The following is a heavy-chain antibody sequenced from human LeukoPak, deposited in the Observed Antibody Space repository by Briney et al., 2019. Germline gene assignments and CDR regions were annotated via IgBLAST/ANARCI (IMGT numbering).Heavy chain of an antibody. CDR2: TSGSGGST. D-gene: IGHD3-9*01. CDR3: AKPYYDILTGLRPFDP. Sequence: GGSLRLSCAASGFTFSSYAMSWVRQAPGKGLEWVSATSGSGGSTYYADSVKGRFTISRDNSKNTLYLQMNSLRAEDTAVYYCAKPYYDILTGLRPFDPWGQGTLVTVSS. V-gene: IGHV3-23*01. CDR1: GFTFSSYA. J-gene: IGHJ5*02.